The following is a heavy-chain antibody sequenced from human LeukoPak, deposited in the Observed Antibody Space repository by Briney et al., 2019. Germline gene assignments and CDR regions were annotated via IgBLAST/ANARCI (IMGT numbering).Heavy chain of an antibody. CDR2: ISAYNGNT. Sequence: GASVKVSCKTSGYSFIDYYIHWVRQAPGQGLEWMGWISAYNGNTNYAQKLQGRVTMTTDTSTSTAYMELRSLRSDDTAVYYCARGPWGYFDYWGQGTLVTVSS. D-gene: IGHD7-27*01. J-gene: IGHJ4*02. V-gene: IGHV1-18*04. CDR3: ARGPWGYFDY. CDR1: GYSFIDYY.